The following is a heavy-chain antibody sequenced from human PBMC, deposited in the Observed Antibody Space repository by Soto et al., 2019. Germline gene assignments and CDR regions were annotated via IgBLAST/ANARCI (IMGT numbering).Heavy chain of an antibody. CDR1: GFTFSDTW. V-gene: IGHV3-15*02. D-gene: IGHD3-10*01. CDR3: TRGFPSGSGTSGY. J-gene: IGHJ4*02. CDR2: IKSVTDGGTA. Sequence: EVQLVESGGALVKPGGSLTLSCAASGFTFSDTWMTWVRQSPGKGLEWVGRIKSVTDGGTAEYAAPVQGRFTISRDDSKHTLYLQMSSLRAEDTALYYCTRGFPSGSGTSGYWGQGTLVTVSS.